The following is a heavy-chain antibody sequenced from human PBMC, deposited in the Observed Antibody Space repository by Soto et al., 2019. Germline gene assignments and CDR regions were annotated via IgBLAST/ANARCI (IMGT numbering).Heavy chain of an antibody. Sequence: QVQLVESGGGVVQPGRSLRLSCAASGFTFSSYGMHWVRQAPGKGLEWVAVISYDGSNKYYADSVKGRFTISRDNSKNTLYLQMNSLRADDTAVYYCAKDYSGYGNDAFDIWGQGTMVTVSS. CDR2: ISYDGSNK. CDR3: AKDYSGYGNDAFDI. CDR1: GFTFSSYG. J-gene: IGHJ3*02. D-gene: IGHD5-12*01. V-gene: IGHV3-30*18.